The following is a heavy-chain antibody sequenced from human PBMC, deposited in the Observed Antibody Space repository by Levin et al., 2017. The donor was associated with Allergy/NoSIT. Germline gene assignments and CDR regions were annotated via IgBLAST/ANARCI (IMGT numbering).Heavy chain of an antibody. CDR1: GGSITSYY. J-gene: IGHJ5*02. CDR3: ARRPEGLGKFGFDP. Sequence: PSSPLSLLFTVSGGSITSYYWSWIRQPQGPFLSFLFSLSSLGRPPSHPSLKSRVTISVDTSKNQFSLKLSSVTAADTAVYYCARRPEGLGKFGFDPWGQGTLVTVSS. D-gene: IGHD3-16*01. CDR2: LSSLGRP. V-gene: IGHV4-59*08.